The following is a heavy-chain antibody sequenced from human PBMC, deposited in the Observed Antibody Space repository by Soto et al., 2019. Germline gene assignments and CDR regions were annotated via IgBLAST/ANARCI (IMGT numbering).Heavy chain of an antibody. J-gene: IGHJ4*02. V-gene: IGHV4-61*01. D-gene: IGHD5-12*01. CDR3: ARDIRGYSRAFDY. CDR1: DDAVSGASYY. CDR2: IYYSGST. Sequence: PSETRSLTGTVSDDAVSGASYYWTWIRQSPGKGLEWIGYIYYSGSTTYNPSLKSRVTISIDTASNRFSLILTSVTPADTAVYFCARDIRGYSRAFDYWGQGTLVT.